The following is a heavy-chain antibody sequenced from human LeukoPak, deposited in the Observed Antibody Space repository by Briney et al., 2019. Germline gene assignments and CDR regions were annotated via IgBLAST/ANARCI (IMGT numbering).Heavy chain of an antibody. V-gene: IGHV3-74*01. CDR2: INSDGSST. D-gene: IGHD3-22*01. Sequence: PGGSLRLSCAASGFTFSSYWMHWVRQAPGKGLVWVSRINSDGSSTSYADSVKGRFTISGDNAKNTLYLQMNSLRAEDTAVYYCAKWDSSGYYYYWGQGTLVTVSS. J-gene: IGHJ4*02. CDR1: GFTFSSYW. CDR3: AKWDSSGYYYY.